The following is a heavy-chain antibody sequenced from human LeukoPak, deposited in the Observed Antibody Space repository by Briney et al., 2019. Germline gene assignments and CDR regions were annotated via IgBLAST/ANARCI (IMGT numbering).Heavy chain of an antibody. Sequence: GGSLRLSCAASGFTLSDYSTTWVRQAPGKGLDWVSVMSIGGGIIYYADSVKGRFTISRDSSKNTAYLQMNSLRIEDTAVYYCAAGPCHGHGYYGMGVWGQGTTVTVSS. D-gene: IGHD4-17*01. J-gene: IGHJ6*02. CDR3: AAGPCHGHGYYGMGV. CDR2: MSIGGGII. CDR1: GFTLSDYS. V-gene: IGHV3-23*01.